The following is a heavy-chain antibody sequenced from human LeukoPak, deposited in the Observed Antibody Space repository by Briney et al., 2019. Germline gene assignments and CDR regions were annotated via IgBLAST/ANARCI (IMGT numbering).Heavy chain of an antibody. V-gene: IGHV4-34*01. CDR3: ARGSRITMVRGVIIRATTHHYYMHL. CDR1: GGSFSGYY. CDR2: INHSGST. D-gene: IGHD3-10*01. Sequence: SETLSLTCAVYGGSFSGYYWSWIRQPPGKGLEWIGEINHSGSTNYNPPLKSRVTISVDTSKNQFSLKLSSVTAADTAVDYCARGSRITMVRGVIIRATTHHYYMHLWPKGTAVTVSS. J-gene: IGHJ6*03.